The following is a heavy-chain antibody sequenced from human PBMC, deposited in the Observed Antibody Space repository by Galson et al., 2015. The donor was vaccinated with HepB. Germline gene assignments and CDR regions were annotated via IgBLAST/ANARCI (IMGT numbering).Heavy chain of an antibody. CDR1: SGSVTSGTYY. V-gene: IGHV4-61*01. CDR3: ARARFLMIFDS. J-gene: IGHJ4*02. Sequence: SETLSLTCTVSSGSVTSGTYYWSWIRQSPGKGLEWIGYIELNGNTNYNPSLKNRVTISIDTSKKQFYLKLNSVAAADTAVYYCARARFLMIFDSWGLGTLVTVSS. D-gene: IGHD2-8*01. CDR2: IELNGNT.